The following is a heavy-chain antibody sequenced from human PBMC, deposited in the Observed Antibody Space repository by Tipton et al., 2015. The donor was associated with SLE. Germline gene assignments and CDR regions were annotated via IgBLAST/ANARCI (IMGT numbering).Heavy chain of an antibody. J-gene: IGHJ6*04. V-gene: IGHV3-23*01. D-gene: IGHD1-14*01. CDR1: GFTFSTNA. CDR2: ITGTSHTT. Sequence: SLRLSCTASGFTFSTNAMSWVRQAPGKGLEWVSTITGTSHTTYYAESVKGRFSVSRDNSKGTLWLQMSSLRVEDTAVYYCAKDKGLTGFQYYSMNVWGKGTKVTVSS. CDR3: AKDKGLTGFQYYSMNV.